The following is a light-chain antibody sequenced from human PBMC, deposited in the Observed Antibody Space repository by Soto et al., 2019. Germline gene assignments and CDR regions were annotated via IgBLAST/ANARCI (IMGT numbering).Light chain of an antibody. Sequence: DIQMTQSPSSVSASVGDRVTITCRASQGISSRLAWYQQKPGKAPNLLIYAASSLQSGVPSRFSGSGSEPEFTLTIGSLQPEDFATYYCQQSNSFPLTFGGGTKVEIK. CDR2: AAS. V-gene: IGKV1-12*01. CDR1: QGISSR. J-gene: IGKJ4*01. CDR3: QQSNSFPLT.